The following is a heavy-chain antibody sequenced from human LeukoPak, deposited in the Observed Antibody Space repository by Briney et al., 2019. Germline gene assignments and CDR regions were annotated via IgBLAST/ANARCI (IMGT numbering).Heavy chain of an antibody. V-gene: IGHV4-59*01. D-gene: IGHD1-26*01. CDR1: GCSISSYY. CDR3: ARGRRGVGATTIDY. J-gene: IGHJ4*02. CDR2: IYYSGST. Sequence: SETLSLTCTVSGCSISSYYWSWIRQPPGKGLEWIGYIYYSGSTNYNPSLKSRVTISVDTSKNQFSLKLSSVTAADTAVYYCARGRRGVGATTIDYWGQGTLVTVSS.